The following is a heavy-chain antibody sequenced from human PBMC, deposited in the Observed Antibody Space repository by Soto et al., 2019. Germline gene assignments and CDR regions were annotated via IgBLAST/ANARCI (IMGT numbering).Heavy chain of an antibody. CDR1: GGSIGSGGYS. Sequence: SETLSLTCAVSGGSIGSGGYSWSWIRQPPGKGLEWIGYIYQSGGTYYNPSLKSRVTISENRSKNQFSLILNSVTAADTAVYYCARGESGQQLPPDYYLGLDVWGQGTTVTVSS. CDR2: IYQSGGT. J-gene: IGHJ6*02. CDR3: ARGESGQQLPPDYYLGLDV. D-gene: IGHD6-13*01. V-gene: IGHV4-30-2*01.